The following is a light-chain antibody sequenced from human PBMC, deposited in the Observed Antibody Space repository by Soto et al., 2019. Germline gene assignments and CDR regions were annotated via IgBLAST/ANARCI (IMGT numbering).Light chain of an antibody. CDR2: AAS. CDR1: QGISSY. CDR3: QQYNNGLIT. J-gene: IGKJ5*01. Sequence: AIRMPKSPSSFSASTGARVTITCRASQGISSYLAWYQQKPGKAPKLLIYAASTLQSGVPSRFSASGYGTEFTFTIRSLQPEEIATYYCQQYNNGLITLGQGTRLRL. V-gene: IGKV1-8*01.